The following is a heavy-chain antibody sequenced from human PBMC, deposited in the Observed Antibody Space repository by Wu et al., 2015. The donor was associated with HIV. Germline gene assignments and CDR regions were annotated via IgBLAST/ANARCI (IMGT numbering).Heavy chain of an antibody. CDR2: IIPIFGTA. CDR3: AREGDYYDSSGYYPHWFDP. Sequence: QVQLVQSGAEVKKPGSSVKVSCKASGGTFSSYAISWVRQAPGQGLEWMGRIIPIFGTANYAQKFQGRVTITADESTSTAYMELSSLRSEDTAVYYCAREGDYYDSSGYYPHWFDPWGQGTLVTVSS. J-gene: IGHJ5*02. D-gene: IGHD3-22*01. CDR1: GGTFSSYA. V-gene: IGHV1-69*13.